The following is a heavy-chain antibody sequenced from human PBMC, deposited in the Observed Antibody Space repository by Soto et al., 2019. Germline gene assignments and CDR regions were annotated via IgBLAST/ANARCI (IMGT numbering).Heavy chain of an antibody. CDR1: GGSFSGYY. D-gene: IGHD2-21*02. Sequence: SETLSLTCAVYGGSFSGYYWSWIRQPPGKGLEWIGEINHSGSTNYNPSLKSRVTISVDTSKNQFSLKLSSVTAADTAVYYCARGGRTVTADYYYYMDVWGKGTTVTVSS. CDR3: ARGGRTVTADYYYYMDV. CDR2: INHSGST. V-gene: IGHV4-34*01. J-gene: IGHJ6*03.